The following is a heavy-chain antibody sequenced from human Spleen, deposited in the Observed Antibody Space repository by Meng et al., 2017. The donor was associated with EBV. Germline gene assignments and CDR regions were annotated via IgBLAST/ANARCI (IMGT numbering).Heavy chain of an antibody. Sequence: AQPQGAGAVLVKPSGPLPLTFVVSGGSISSSNWWSGVRQPPGKGLEWIGEIYHSGSPNYNPSLKSRVTISVDKSKNQFSLKLSSVTAADTAVYYCARDLTGYSADHYWGQGTLVTVSS. CDR2: IYHSGSP. CDR1: GGSISSSNW. V-gene: IGHV4-4*02. J-gene: IGHJ4*02. D-gene: IGHD3-9*01. CDR3: ARDLTGYSADHY.